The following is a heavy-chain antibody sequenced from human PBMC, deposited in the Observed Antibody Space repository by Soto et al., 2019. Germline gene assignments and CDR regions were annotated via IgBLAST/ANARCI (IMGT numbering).Heavy chain of an antibody. CDR1: GGSISSGGYY. J-gene: IGHJ2*01. V-gene: IGHV4-30-4*08. D-gene: IGHD3-22*01. Sequence: LSLTCTVSGGSISSGGYYWSWIRQHPGKGLEWIGYIYHSGTTYYNPSLKSRVTISVDTSKNQFSLKLSSVTAADTAVYYCARGPSTYYYDSSGYTDWYFDLWGRGTLVTVSS. CDR2: IYHSGTT. CDR3: ARGPSTYYYDSSGYTDWYFDL.